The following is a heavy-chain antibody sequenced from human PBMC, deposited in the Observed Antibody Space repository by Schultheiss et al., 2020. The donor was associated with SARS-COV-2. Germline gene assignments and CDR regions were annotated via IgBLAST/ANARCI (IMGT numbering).Heavy chain of an antibody. Sequence: ASVKVSCKASGYTFTSYDINWVRQAPGQGLEWMGWMNPNSGNTGYAQKFQGRVTMTRNTSISTAYMELRSLRSDDTAVYYCARRRITIFCLDYWGQGTLVTVSS. CDR1: GYTFTSYD. D-gene: IGHD3-9*01. CDR2: MNPNSGNT. CDR3: ARRRITIFCLDY. V-gene: IGHV1-8*01. J-gene: IGHJ4*02.